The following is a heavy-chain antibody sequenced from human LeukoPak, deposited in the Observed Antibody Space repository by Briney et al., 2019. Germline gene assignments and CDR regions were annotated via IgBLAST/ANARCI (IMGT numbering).Heavy chain of an antibody. Sequence: PGGSLRLSCVASGFTFSSYWMTWVRQAPGKGLEWLANIKEDGSIQYYLDSVRGRFTISRDNAKTSVYLQLNSLRADDTAVYYCACEVWTGVAVSDYWGQGTLVTVSS. CDR1: GFTFSSYW. D-gene: IGHD6-19*01. J-gene: IGHJ4*02. CDR2: IKEDGSIQ. CDR3: ACEVWTGVAVSDY. V-gene: IGHV3-7*01.